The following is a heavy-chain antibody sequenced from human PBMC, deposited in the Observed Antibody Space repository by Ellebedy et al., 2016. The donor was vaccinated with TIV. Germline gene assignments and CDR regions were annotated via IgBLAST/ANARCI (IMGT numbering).Heavy chain of an antibody. CDR1: GDSIPSYY. D-gene: IGHD6-19*01. CDR3: ARERRDSSGWYFDY. CDR2: VDDRVNT. J-gene: IGHJ4*02. V-gene: IGHV4-59*01. Sequence: MPSETLSLTCTVSGDSIPSYYWSWVWQPPGRGLEWIGDVDDRVNTNYNPSLKSRVTISVDTSRTRFSLRLSSVTTADTAVYSCARERRDSSGWYFDYWGQGTRITVSS.